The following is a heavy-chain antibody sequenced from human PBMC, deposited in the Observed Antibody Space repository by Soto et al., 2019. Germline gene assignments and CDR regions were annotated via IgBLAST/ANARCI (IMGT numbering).Heavy chain of an antibody. CDR2: IWYDGSNK. J-gene: IGHJ4*02. CDR3: ARGFHNDLLAGYYQPEALDY. D-gene: IGHD3-9*01. V-gene: IGHV3-33*01. CDR1: GFTFSSYG. Sequence: QVQLVESGGGVVQPGRSLRLSCAASGFTFSSYGMHWVRQAPGKGLEWVAVIWYDGSNKYYADSVKGRFTISRDNSKNTLYLQMNSLRAEDTAVYYCARGFHNDLLAGYYQPEALDYWGQGTLVTVSS.